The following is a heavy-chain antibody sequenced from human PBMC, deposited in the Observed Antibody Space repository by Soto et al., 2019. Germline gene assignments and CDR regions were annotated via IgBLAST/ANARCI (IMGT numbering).Heavy chain of an antibody. CDR1: GYTFTSYG. D-gene: IGHD3-22*01. CDR3: ARDRGYYYDSSSGGNAFDI. V-gene: IGHV1-18*04. J-gene: IGHJ3*02. CDR2: ISAYNGNT. Sequence: ASVKVSCKASGYTFTSYGISWVRQAPGQGLEWMGWISAYNGNTNYAQKLQGRGTMTTDTSTSTAYMELRSLRSDDTAVYYCARDRGYYYDSSSGGNAFDIWGQGTMVTVSS.